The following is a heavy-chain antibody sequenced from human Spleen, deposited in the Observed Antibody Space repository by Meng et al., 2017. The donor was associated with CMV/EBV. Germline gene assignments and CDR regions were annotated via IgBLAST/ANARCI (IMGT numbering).Heavy chain of an antibody. CDR1: GFTFLVSA. CDR3: ARDKNWGPDY. V-gene: IGHV3-30-3*01. J-gene: IGHJ4*02. CDR2: ISSDGSNK. Sequence: LSCASSGFTFLVSAMRWVRHAPGKRLEWVAVISSDGSNKYFAVFVTGRFTISRGNSKNTLYLQMNSLRAEDTAVYYCARDKNWGPDYWGQGTLVTVSS. D-gene: IGHD7-27*01.